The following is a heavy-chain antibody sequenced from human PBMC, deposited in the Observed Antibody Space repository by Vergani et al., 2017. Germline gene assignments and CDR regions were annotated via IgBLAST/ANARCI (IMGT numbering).Heavy chain of an antibody. Sequence: EVQLVESGGGLVKPGGSLRLSCAASGFTFSSYSMNWVRQAPGKGLEWVSSISSSSSYIYYADSVKGRFTISRDNAKNSLYLQMNSLRAEDTALYYCAKDGSPSGNGDYNADYYYYGMDVWGKGTTVTVSS. J-gene: IGHJ6*04. CDR3: AKDGSPSGNGDYNADYYYYGMDV. D-gene: IGHD4-17*01. CDR2: ISSSSSYI. V-gene: IGHV3-21*04. CDR1: GFTFSSYS.